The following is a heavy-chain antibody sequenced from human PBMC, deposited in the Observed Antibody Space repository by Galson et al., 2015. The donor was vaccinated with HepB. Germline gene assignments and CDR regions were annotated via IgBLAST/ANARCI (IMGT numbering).Heavy chain of an antibody. CDR1: GFSLSSTGVG. CDR3: AHVMITFGGVIGPDAFDI. Sequence: PALVTPTQTLTLTCTFSGFSLSSTGVGVGWIRQPPGKALEWLAVIYWDDDDRYSPSLKSRLKITKDTSKNQVVLTMTNMDPVDTATYYCAHVMITFGGVIGPDAFDIWGQVTMVTVSS. V-gene: IGHV2-5*02. D-gene: IGHD3-16*02. CDR2: IYWDDDD. J-gene: IGHJ3*02.